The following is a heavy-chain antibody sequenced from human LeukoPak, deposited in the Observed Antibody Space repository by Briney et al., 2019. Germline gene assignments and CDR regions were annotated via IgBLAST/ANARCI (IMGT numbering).Heavy chain of an antibody. CDR1: AFTFSDYY. Sequence: GGSLRLSCAASAFTFSDYYMSWIRQAPGKGLEWVSYISSSSSTIYYADSVKGRFTISRDNAKNSLYLQMNSLRAEDTALYYCAASAYYVAAADAYWGQGTLVTVSS. CDR3: AASAYYVAAADAY. V-gene: IGHV3-11*01. J-gene: IGHJ4*02. D-gene: IGHD3-22*01. CDR2: ISSSSSTI.